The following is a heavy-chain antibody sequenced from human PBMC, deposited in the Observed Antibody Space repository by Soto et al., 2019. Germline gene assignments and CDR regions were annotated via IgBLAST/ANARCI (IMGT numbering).Heavy chain of an antibody. CDR2: MNQHGSDI. V-gene: IGHV3-7*03. CDR3: ATDSYCPATCYRGHGN. J-gene: IGHJ4*02. Sequence: EVQLVESGGDLVQPGGSLRLSCAASGFTFSSYWMAWVRQSPGKGLEWVASMNQHGSDIQYVDSVRGRFTISRDNARNLLYLQINDRRVVDTSIYYCATDSYCPATCYRGHGNWGQGTLVTVSS. D-gene: IGHD2-8*02. CDR1: GFTFSSYW.